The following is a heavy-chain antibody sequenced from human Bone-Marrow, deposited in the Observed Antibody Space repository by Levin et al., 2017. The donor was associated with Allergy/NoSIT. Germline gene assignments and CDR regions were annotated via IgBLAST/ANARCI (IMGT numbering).Heavy chain of an antibody. CDR3: ARGAWAFDAFHI. V-gene: IGHV3-11*01. CDR2: ISSTGSTI. Sequence: KRGESLKISCEASGLTFSDYYMTWIRQAPGKGLEWVSTISSTGSTIYYADSVKGRFTISRDNAKNSLYLQMNSLRADDTAVYYCARGAWAFDAFHIWGQGTMVTVSS. CDR1: GLTFSDYY. J-gene: IGHJ3*02. D-gene: IGHD7-27*01.